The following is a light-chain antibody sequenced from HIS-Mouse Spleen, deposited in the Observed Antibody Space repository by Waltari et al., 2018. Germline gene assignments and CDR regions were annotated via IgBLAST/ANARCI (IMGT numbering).Light chain of an antibody. CDR3: YSAADNSGV. J-gene: IGLJ2*01. CDR2: TDS. V-gene: IGLV3-27*01. Sequence: SYELTQPSSVSVSPGQTARITCAGVVFAKKYARWFQQKPGQAPVLVIYTDSERPSGIPERFSGSSSGTTVTLTISGAQVEDEADYYCYSAADNSGVFGGGTKLTVL. CDR1: VFAKKY.